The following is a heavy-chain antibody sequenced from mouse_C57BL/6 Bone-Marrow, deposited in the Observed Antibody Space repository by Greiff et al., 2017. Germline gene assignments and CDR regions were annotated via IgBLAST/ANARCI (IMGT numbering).Heavy chain of an antibody. CDR1: GFTFSDYG. V-gene: IGHV5-17*01. Sequence: EVKVVESGGGLVKPGGSLKLSCAASGFTFSDYGMHWVRQAPEKGLEWVAYISSGSSTIYYADTVKGRFTISRDNAKNTLFLQMTSLRSEDTAMYYCAREYYGREGPYGWYFDVWGTGTTVTVSS. D-gene: IGHD1-1*01. CDR3: AREYYGREGPYGWYFDV. J-gene: IGHJ1*03. CDR2: ISSGSSTI.